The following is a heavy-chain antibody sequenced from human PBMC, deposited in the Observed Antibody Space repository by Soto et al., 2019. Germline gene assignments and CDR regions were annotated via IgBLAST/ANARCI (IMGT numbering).Heavy chain of an antibody. J-gene: IGHJ6*02. CDR3: AVGYSSGWGLIYYSMDV. CDR2: ISYDGSTT. V-gene: IGHV3-30-3*01. Sequence: QVQLVESGGGVVQPGRSLRLSCAASGFTFSSYAMRWVRQAPGKGLEWVAVISYDGSTTYYADSVKGRFTISRDNSKNTLYLQMRSLRAEDTAVYYCAVGYSSGWGLIYYSMDVLGPGTTGT. D-gene: IGHD6-19*01. CDR1: GFTFSSYA.